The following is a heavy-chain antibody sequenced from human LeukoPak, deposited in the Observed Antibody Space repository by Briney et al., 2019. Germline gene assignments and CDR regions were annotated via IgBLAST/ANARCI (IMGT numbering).Heavy chain of an antibody. D-gene: IGHD3-3*01. CDR2: ISGSSSYI. CDR3: ARDHATYDFWSDYISYFDY. J-gene: IGHJ4*02. Sequence: PGGSLRLSCAASGFTFSSYTMNWVRQAPGKGLEWVSSISGSSSYIYYADSVKGRFTISRDNAKNSLYLQMNSLRAEDTAVYYCARDHATYDFWSDYISYFDYWGQGTLVTVSS. CDR1: GFTFSSYT. V-gene: IGHV3-21*01.